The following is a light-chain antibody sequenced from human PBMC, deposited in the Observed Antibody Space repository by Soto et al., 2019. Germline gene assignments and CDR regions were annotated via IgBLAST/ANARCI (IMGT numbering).Light chain of an antibody. CDR1: SSDDGFYNL. V-gene: IGLV2-23*01. Sequence: HSVLTQPASVSGSPAQSITISCTGTSSDDGFYNLLSLYQHRPGKAPKFIPYEGSKRPSLVSKRCSGSKSGNTASLTISGLQGEDEVYYYCCPYAGTSYYVFGSGTEVSVL. CDR2: EGS. CDR3: CPYAGTSYYV. J-gene: IGLJ1*01.